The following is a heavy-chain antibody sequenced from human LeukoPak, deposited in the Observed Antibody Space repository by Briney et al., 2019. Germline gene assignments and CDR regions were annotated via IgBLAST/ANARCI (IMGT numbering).Heavy chain of an antibody. CDR2: SGSGGST. Sequence: PGGSLRLSCAASGFTFSTYAMSWVRQAPGRGLEWVAVSGSGGSTYYADFVKGRFTISRDNSKNTLYLEMHSLRAEDTAVYYCAIGEGSYDSNWGQGTLVTVSS. V-gene: IGHV3-23*01. CDR1: GFTFSTYA. CDR3: AIGEGSYDSN. J-gene: IGHJ4*02. D-gene: IGHD3-22*01.